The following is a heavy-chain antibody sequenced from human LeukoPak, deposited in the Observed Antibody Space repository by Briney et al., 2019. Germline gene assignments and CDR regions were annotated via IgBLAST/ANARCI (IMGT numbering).Heavy chain of an antibody. V-gene: IGHV3-21*01. CDR3: SSGSKNGHKFGPY. CDR2: ISSSSSYI. CDR1: GFTFSSYS. J-gene: IGHJ4*02. Sequence: GGSLRLSCAASGFTFSSYSMNWVRQAPGKGLEWVSSISSSSSYIYYADSVKGRFTISRDNAKNSLYLQMNSLRAEDTAVYYCSSGSKNGHKFGPYLGQGTLVTVSS. D-gene: IGHD2-15*01.